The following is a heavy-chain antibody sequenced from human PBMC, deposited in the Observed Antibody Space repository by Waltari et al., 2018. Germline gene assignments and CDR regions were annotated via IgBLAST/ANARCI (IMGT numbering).Heavy chain of an antibody. Sequence: QVQLQQWGAGLLKPSETLSLTCAVYGGSFSGYYWSWIRQPPGKGLEWIGEINHSGSTNYNPSLKSRVTISVDTSKNQFSLKLSSVTAADTAVYYCARGRVMGSITMIAGGMDVWGQGTTVTVSS. D-gene: IGHD3-22*01. CDR3: ARGRVMGSITMIAGGMDV. J-gene: IGHJ6*02. CDR1: GGSFSGYY. CDR2: INHSGST. V-gene: IGHV4-34*01.